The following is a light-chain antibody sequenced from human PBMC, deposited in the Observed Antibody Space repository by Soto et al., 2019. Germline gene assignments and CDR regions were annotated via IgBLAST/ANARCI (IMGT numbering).Light chain of an antibody. J-gene: IGKJ4*01. V-gene: IGKV3-20*01. Sequence: EIVLTQSPGTLSLSPGERVTLSCRASQTVTNRYFAWYQHRRGQAPRLLIYGTSNRATGVPDRFSGSGYGTDFSHTSARLEPEDFAVYFCQQYASSITFGGGNKVEFK. CDR1: QTVTNRY. CDR2: GTS. CDR3: QQYASSIT.